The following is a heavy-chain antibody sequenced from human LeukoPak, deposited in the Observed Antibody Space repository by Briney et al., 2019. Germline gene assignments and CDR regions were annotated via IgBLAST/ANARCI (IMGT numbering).Heavy chain of an antibody. J-gene: IGHJ4*02. Sequence: SETLSLTCTVSGYSISSGYYWGWIRQPPGKGLEWIGSIYYSGSTYYNPSLKSRVTISVDTSKNQFSLKLSSVTAADTAVYYCARDPKEIAVAGTFDYWGQGTLVTVSS. D-gene: IGHD6-19*01. V-gene: IGHV4-38-2*02. CDR1: GYSISSGYY. CDR2: IYYSGST. CDR3: ARDPKEIAVAGTFDY.